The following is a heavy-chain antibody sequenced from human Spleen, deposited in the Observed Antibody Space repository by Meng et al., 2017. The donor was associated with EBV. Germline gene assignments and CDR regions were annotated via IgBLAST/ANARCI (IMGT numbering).Heavy chain of an antibody. D-gene: IGHD2-2*01. CDR3: ARGRVKIVVVPTAFTYDY. V-gene: IGHV4-34*01. CDR2: INHSGST. Sequence: QVQLMGGGAGLLNPSETLPLTCAVYGVSFSDYYWTWIRQPPGKGLEWIGEINHSGSTNYNPSLKSRVTISGDTSKNQFSLKLTSVTAADTAVYYCARGRVKIVVVPTAFTYDYWGQGTLVTVSS. CDR1: GVSFSDYY. J-gene: IGHJ4*02.